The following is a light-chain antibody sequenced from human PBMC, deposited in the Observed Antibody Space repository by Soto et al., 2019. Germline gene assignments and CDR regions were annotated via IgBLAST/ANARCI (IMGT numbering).Light chain of an antibody. V-gene: IGKV3-20*01. J-gene: IGKJ1*01. Sequence: DIVFTQSPGTLSLSQGERATLSCRASQSVSSSYLAWYQQKPDQTPRLLIYGASSRATGIPHRFGGSGSGTYFTLTISRLEPDEVAVYYCQQYGDSPRTFGQVTKVEIK. CDR1: QSVSSSY. CDR2: GAS. CDR3: QQYGDSPRT.